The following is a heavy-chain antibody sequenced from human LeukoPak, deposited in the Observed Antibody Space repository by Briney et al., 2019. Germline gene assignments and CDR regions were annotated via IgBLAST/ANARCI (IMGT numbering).Heavy chain of an antibody. Sequence: SSVKVSCKASGYTFTGYYMHWVRQAPGQGLEWMGWINPNSGGTNYAKTVQGRVTMTRDTSISTAYMELSRLRSDNTAVYYCARGAMIVVVIVGFDYWGQGTLVTVSS. CDR3: ARGAMIVVVIVGFDY. CDR2: INPNSGGT. J-gene: IGHJ4*02. V-gene: IGHV1-2*02. D-gene: IGHD3-22*01. CDR1: GYTFTGYY.